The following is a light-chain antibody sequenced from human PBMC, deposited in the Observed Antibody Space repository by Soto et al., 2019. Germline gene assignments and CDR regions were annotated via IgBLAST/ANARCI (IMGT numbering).Light chain of an antibody. Sequence: QSALTQPPSVSGSPGQSVTISCTGTSSDIGSYNRVSWYQQPPGTAPKLMMYEVSNRPSGVPDRFSGSKSGNTASLTISGLQAEEEADYYCSLYTTGSTFVFGTGAKGTVL. V-gene: IGLV2-18*01. CDR3: SLYTTGSTFV. CDR2: EVS. J-gene: IGLJ1*01. CDR1: SSDIGSYNR.